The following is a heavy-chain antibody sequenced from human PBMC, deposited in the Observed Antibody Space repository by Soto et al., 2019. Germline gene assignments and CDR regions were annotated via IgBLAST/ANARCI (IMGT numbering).Heavy chain of an antibody. V-gene: IGHV3-15*01. J-gene: IGHJ4*01. CDR2: IKSKADGSKN. CDR1: GITVSNVW. D-gene: IGHD5-18*01. CDR3: DTPRTARHGYSX. Sequence: GSPTLSSAASGITVSNVWMTWIRQAPGKGLEWVFRIKSKADGSKNEYGTPVKDRFIISRDDSKNTVDLQMHALRTEDTAFYYFDTPRTARHGYSXWGHGALVTVSX.